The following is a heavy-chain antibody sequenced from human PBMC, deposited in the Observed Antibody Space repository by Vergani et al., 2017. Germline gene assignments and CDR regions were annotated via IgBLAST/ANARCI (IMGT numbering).Heavy chain of an antibody. Sequence: QVQLAESGGGRVQPGRSLRLSCAASGFSFSSHAIHWVRQAPGKGLEWVAVISNDGSKKYYADSVKGRFNISRDNSKNTLDLQMNSLRTQDTAVYYCAKAGSVTSGSLQYNFYMDVWGKGATVTVS. V-gene: IGHV3-30*18. J-gene: IGHJ6*03. CDR3: AKAGSVTSGSLQYNFYMDV. D-gene: IGHD3-10*01. CDR1: GFSFSSHA. CDR2: ISNDGSKK.